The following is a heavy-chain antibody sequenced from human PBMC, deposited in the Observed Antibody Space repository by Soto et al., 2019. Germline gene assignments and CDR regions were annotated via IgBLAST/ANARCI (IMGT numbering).Heavy chain of an antibody. CDR2: ISGSGGST. V-gene: IGHV3-23*01. CDR3: AKVPRWAVAGKIFDY. J-gene: IGHJ4*02. Sequence: GGSLRLSCAASGFTFSSYAMSWVRQAPGKGLEWVSAISGSGGSTYYADSVKGRFTISRDNSKNTLYLQMNSLRAEDTAVYYCAKVPRWAVAGKIFDYWGQGTXVTVSS. D-gene: IGHD6-19*01. CDR1: GFTFSSYA.